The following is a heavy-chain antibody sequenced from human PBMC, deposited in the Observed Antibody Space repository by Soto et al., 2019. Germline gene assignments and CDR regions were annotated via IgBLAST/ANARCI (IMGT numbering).Heavy chain of an antibody. CDR1: GFTFSSYD. Sequence: GGSLRLSCAASGFTFSSYDMHWVRQATGKGLEWVSAIDIAGNTFYPGSVKGRFTISRDNAKNSLYRQMNSLRDEDTAVYYCARKPLPPSYYYYGMDVWGQGTTVTVSS. CDR3: ARKPLPPSYYYYGMDV. V-gene: IGHV3-13*01. J-gene: IGHJ6*02. CDR2: IDIAGNT.